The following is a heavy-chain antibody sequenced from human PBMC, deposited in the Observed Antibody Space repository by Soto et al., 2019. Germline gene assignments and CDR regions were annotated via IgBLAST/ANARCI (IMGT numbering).Heavy chain of an antibody. J-gene: IGHJ4*02. V-gene: IGHV4-31*03. D-gene: IGHD3-22*01. CDR1: GGSISSGGYY. Sequence: SETLSLTCTVSGGSISSGGYYWSWIRQHPGKGLEWIGYIYYSGSTYYNPSLKSRVTISVDTSKNQFSLKLSSVTAADTAVYYCARDQGNDISGFLYWGQGTLVTVSS. CDR2: IYYSGST. CDR3: ARDQGNDISGFLY.